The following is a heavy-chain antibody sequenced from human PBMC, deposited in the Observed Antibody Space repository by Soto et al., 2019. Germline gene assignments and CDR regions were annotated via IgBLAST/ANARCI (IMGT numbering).Heavy chain of an antibody. CDR3: AHSSPCYSSSWLDYFDY. CDR2: IYWDDDK. Sequence: QITLKESGPTLVKPTQTLTLTCTFSGFSLSTSGVGVGWIRQPPGKALEWLALIYWDDDKRYSPSLRSRLTITQDTSKNQAVLTMTNMDPVDTATYYCAHSSPCYSSSWLDYFDYWGQGTLVTVSS. CDR1: GFSLSTSGVG. D-gene: IGHD6-13*01. V-gene: IGHV2-5*02. J-gene: IGHJ4*02.